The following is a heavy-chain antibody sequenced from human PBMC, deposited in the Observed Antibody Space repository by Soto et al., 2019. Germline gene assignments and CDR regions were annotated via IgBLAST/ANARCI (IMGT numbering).Heavy chain of an antibody. CDR2: MSHSGGT. V-gene: IGHV4-34*01. CDR3: ARVERGTATTVVDAFDI. CDR1: GGFVTSGSYY. J-gene: IGHJ3*02. D-gene: IGHD1-1*01. Sequence: QVQLQQWGAGLLKPSETLSPTCAVYGGFVTSGSYYWSWIRQPPGKGLEWIGEMSHSGGTHSNPSLKSRVTISVDTSKNQFTLKMSSVTAADTALYYCARVERGTATTVVDAFDIWGPGTMVTVSS.